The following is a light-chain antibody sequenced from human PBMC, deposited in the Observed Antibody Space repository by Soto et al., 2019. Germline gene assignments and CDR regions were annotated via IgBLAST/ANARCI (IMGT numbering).Light chain of an antibody. J-gene: IGKJ4*01. CDR1: QDISNY. CDR2: DGS. CDR3: QQYDNLPIT. V-gene: IGKV1-33*01. Sequence: DIPMTQSPSSLSASVGDRVTVTCQASQDISNYLNSYQQIPGKARKLLIYDGSNLETGVTSRFSGRGSGTDFTFPISSLQPEDIATYFCQQYDNLPITVGGGTKVDMK.